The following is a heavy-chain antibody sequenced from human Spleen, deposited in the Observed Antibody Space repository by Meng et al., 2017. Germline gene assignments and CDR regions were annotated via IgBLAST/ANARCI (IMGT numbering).Heavy chain of an antibody. CDR1: GFTFSTYW. CDR3: ARMAHSSGYYGYYYYGMDV. Sequence: GESPKTLRSAPGFTFSTYWMTWVRQAPGKGLEWVANIKEDGCEKYYVDSVKGRFTIYRDNAKNSPYLQMNSLRGEDTAGYYCARMAHSSGYYGYYYYGMDVWGQGTTVTVSS. CDR2: IKEDGCEK. D-gene: IGHD3-22*01. J-gene: IGHJ6*02. V-gene: IGHV3-7*01.